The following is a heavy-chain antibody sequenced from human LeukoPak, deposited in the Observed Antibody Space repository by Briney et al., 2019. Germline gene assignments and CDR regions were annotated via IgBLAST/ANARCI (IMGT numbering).Heavy chain of an antibody. Sequence: GGSLRLSCAASGFTFDDFPMHWVRQQPGKGLKWVSLVSVDGDTKYYADSVRGRFTISRDNSKNSLYLQMNSLRIEDTAFYYCAKDIIGYAPLWGQGTLVTVSS. CDR1: GFTFDDFP. CDR3: AKDIIGYAPL. V-gene: IGHV3-43*01. J-gene: IGHJ4*02. CDR2: VSVDGDTK. D-gene: IGHD2-8*01.